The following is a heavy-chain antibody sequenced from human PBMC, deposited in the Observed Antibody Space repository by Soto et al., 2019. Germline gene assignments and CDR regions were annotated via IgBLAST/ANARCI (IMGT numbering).Heavy chain of an antibody. V-gene: IGHV4-31*03. CDR2: IYYSGST. CDR3: ARGERGDSYGYKRGYYYYMAV. CDR1: GGSISSGGYY. Sequence: QVQLQESGPGLVKPSQTLSLTCTVSGGSISSGGYYWSWIRQHPRKGLEWIGYIYYSGSTYYNPYLKSRVTISVDTSKNQFSLKLSSVTAADTAVYYCARGERGDSYGYKRGYYYYMAVWGKGTTVTVSS. D-gene: IGHD5-18*01. J-gene: IGHJ6*03.